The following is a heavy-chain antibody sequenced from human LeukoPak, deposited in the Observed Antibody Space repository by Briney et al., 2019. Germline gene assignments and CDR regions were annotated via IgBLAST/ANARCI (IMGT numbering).Heavy chain of an antibody. J-gene: IGHJ4*02. CDR2: IYYSGST. D-gene: IGHD6-13*01. CDR3: ARWSSLAAAKAFDY. Sequence: PSETLSLTCTVSGGSINSGGYYWSWIRQHPGKGLEWIGYIYYSGSTYYNPSLKSRVTISVDTSKTQFSLKLNSVTAADTAVYYCARWSSLAAAKAFDYWGQGTLVTVSS. V-gene: IGHV4-31*03. CDR1: GGSINSGGYY.